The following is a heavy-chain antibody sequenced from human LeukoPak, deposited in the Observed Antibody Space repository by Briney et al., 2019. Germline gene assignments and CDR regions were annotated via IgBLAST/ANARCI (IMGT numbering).Heavy chain of an antibody. J-gene: IGHJ4*02. D-gene: IGHD3-9*01. CDR2: IYTSGST. CDR3: AKSFLTGYSLFDS. V-gene: IGHV4-4*07. CDR1: GGSISSYF. Sequence: SETLSLTCTVSGGSISSYFWSWIRQPAGKGLEWIGRIYTSGSTDYNPSLKSRVTMSVDTSKNQFSLKLTSVTAADTAVYYCAKSFLTGYSLFDSWGQGTLVTVSS.